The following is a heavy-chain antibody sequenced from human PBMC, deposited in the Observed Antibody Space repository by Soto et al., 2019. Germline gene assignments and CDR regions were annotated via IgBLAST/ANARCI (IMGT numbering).Heavy chain of an antibody. V-gene: IGHV1-69*01. CDR1: GGTFSDFT. D-gene: IGHD1-1*01. J-gene: IGHJ6*02. CDR3: ARNGTLTGYSYGMDV. CDR2: IIPFFDTA. Sequence: QVLLVQSGAELRKPGSSVKVSCKASGGTFSDFTINWVRQAPGQRLEWMGGIIPFFDTANYAENFQGRVTITADESTSTSFMEVSSLRSEDTAVYYCARNGTLTGYSYGMDVWGQGTMVTVSS.